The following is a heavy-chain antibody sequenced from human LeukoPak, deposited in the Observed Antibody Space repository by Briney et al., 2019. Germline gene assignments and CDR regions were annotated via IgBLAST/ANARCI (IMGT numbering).Heavy chain of an antibody. V-gene: IGHV4-34*01. D-gene: IGHD4-17*01. J-gene: IGHJ4*02. CDR3: ARNPVEMTTVTPFDY. CDR2: INHSGST. Sequence: SETLSLTCAVYGGSFSGYYWSWIRQPPGKGLEWIGEINHSGSTNYNPSLKSRVTISVDTYKNQFSLKLSSVTAADTAVYYCARNPVEMTTVTPFDYWGQGTLVTVSS. CDR1: GGSFSGYY.